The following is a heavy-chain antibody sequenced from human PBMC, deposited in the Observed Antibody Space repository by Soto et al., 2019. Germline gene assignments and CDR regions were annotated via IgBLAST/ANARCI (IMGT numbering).Heavy chain of an antibody. V-gene: IGHV1-18*01. CDR1: GYTFTSSG. D-gene: IGHD3-22*01. Sequence: QVQLVQSGAEVKKPGASVKVSCKASGYTFTSSGMSWVRQAPGQGLEWMGWISAHTGSSEYAQRFQESVTMTTDRSTSTAYMELRSLRSDDTAVYYCARAVFYQGSDSLGYSLDDFDFWGPGTLVTVSS. J-gene: IGHJ3*01. CDR2: ISAHTGSS. CDR3: ARAVFYQGSDSLGYSLDDFDF.